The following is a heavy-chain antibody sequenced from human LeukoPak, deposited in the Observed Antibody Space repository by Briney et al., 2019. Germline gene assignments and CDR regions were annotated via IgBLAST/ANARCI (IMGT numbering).Heavy chain of an antibody. J-gene: IGHJ4*02. CDR1: GFTFSIYW. Sequence: TGGSLRLSCAASGFTFSIYWMSWVRQAPGKGLEWVANINQDGSQKYYVDSVKGRFTISRDNAKNSFFLQMSSLRAEDTAVYYCARADGYTGGGMDDDPDYWGQGTLVTVSS. D-gene: IGHD5-24*01. CDR2: INQDGSQK. V-gene: IGHV3-7*01. CDR3: ARADGYTGGGMDDDPDY.